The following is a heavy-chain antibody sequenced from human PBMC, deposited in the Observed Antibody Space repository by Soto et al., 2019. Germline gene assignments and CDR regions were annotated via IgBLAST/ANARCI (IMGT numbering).Heavy chain of an antibody. V-gene: IGHV5-10-1*01. Sequence: PGESLRISCKAFVYRYHKYRITWVRQVPGKGLEWMGKTDPSDSSTNYSPAFEGHVTISFDKSITTAYLQWSSLKASDTAMYYCARLGHDYSNSGMDVWGQGTTVTVSS. CDR2: TDPSDSST. J-gene: IGHJ6*02. CDR3: ARLGHDYSNSGMDV. D-gene: IGHD4-4*01. CDR1: VYRYHKYR.